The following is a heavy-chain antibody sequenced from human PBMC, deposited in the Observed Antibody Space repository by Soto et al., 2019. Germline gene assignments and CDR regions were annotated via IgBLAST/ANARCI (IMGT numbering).Heavy chain of an antibody. V-gene: IGHV4-34*01. J-gene: IGHJ5*01. Sequence: SETLSLTCAVYGGSFSGHSWTWIRQSPGKGLEWIGDINHSGRVNYSPSLKSRVTISLDTSKNQFSLTLSAVTAADTAMYYCSTRAYDTNGYYRFDPWGQGTQVTVSS. D-gene: IGHD3-22*01. CDR2: INHSGRV. CDR1: GGSFSGHS. CDR3: STRAYDTNGYYRFDP.